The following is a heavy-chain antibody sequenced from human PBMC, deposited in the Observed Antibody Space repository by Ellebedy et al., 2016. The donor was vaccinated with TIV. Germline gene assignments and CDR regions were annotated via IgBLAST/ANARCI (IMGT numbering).Heavy chain of an antibody. J-gene: IGHJ4*02. V-gene: IGHV3-7*03. Sequence: PGGSLRLSCAASGFTFGTFWMSWVRQAPGKGLEWVARIKQDGSEDSYVDSVKGRFTISRDNAKSSLYLQMNSLTVEDTAVYYCARGGYGYGSWGQGTLVTVSS. CDR2: IKQDGSED. CDR1: GFTFGTFW. D-gene: IGHD5-18*01. CDR3: ARGGYGYGS.